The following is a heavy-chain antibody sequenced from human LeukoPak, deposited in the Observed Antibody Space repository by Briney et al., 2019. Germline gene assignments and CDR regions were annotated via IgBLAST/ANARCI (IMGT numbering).Heavy chain of an antibody. V-gene: IGHV4-4*07. D-gene: IGHD6-19*01. CDR1: GGSISSYY. CDR3: ARVGAVAVDYYYYMDV. J-gene: IGHJ6*03. Sequence: SETLSLTCTVSGGSISSYYWSWIRQPAGKGLEWIGRIYTSGSTNYNPSLKSRVTMSVDTSKNQFSLKLSSVTAADTAVYYCARVGAVAVDYYYYMDVWGKGTTVTISS. CDR2: IYTSGST.